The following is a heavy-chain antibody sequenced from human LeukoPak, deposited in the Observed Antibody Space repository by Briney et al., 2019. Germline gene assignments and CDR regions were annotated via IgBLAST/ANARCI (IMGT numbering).Heavy chain of an antibody. Sequence: SETLSLTCTVSGGSISSYYWSWIRQPPGKGLEWIGYIYYSGSTNYNPSLKSRVTISVDTSKNQFSLTLSSVTAADTAVYYCARASFWSGYYRVDAFDIWGQGTMVTVSS. CDR3: ARASFWSGYYRVDAFDI. V-gene: IGHV4-59*01. CDR2: IYYSGST. D-gene: IGHD3-3*01. CDR1: GGSISSYY. J-gene: IGHJ3*02.